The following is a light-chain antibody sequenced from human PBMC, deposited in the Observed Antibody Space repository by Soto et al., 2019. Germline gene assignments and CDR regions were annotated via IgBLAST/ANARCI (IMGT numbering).Light chain of an antibody. CDR2: LNSDGSH. CDR3: QTGGSGIYV. J-gene: IGLJ1*01. Sequence: QSALTQPPSASASLGASAKLTCNLISGHSSYNIAWHQQQPQKGPRYLMNLNSDGSHSKGDGIPDRFSGSSSGAERYLTISSLQSEDEADYYCQTGGSGIYVFVTGTKVTVL. V-gene: IGLV4-69*01. CDR1: SGHSSYN.